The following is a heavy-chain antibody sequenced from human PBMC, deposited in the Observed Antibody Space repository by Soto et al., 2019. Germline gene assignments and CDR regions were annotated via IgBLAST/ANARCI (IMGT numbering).Heavy chain of an antibody. CDR3: ARSIVVVTALDY. CDR1: GYTFTSYA. V-gene: IGHV1-3*01. Sequence: ASVKVSCKASGYTFTSYAMHWVRQAPGQRLEWMGWVNAGNGNTKYSQKFQGRVTITRDTSASTAYMELSSLRSEDTAVYYCARSIVVVTALDYWGQGTLVTVSS. CDR2: VNAGNGNT. D-gene: IGHD2-21*02. J-gene: IGHJ4*02.